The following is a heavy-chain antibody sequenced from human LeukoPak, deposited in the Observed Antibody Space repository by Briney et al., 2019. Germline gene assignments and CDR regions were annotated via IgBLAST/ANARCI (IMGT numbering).Heavy chain of an antibody. CDR1: GGSTSSGGYY. CDR2: IYYSGST. CDR3: ARDGKSQGQYCSSTSCYAYYYYGMDV. J-gene: IGHJ6*02. Sequence: PSETLSLTCTVSGGSTSSGGYYWSWIRQHPGKGLEWIGYIYYSGSTYYNPSLKSRVTISVDTSKNQFSLKLSSVTAADTAVYYCARDGKSQGQYCSSTSCYAYYYYGMDVWGQGTTVTVSS. V-gene: IGHV4-31*03. D-gene: IGHD2-2*01.